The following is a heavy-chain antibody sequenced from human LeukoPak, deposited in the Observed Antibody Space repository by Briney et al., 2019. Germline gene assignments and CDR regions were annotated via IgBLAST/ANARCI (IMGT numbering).Heavy chain of an antibody. V-gene: IGHV1-24*01. CDR2: FDPEDGET. CDR1: GYTLTELS. D-gene: IGHD3-22*01. CDR3: ATVIGGGVYDSTRLGSYYFDY. Sequence: ASVKVSCKVSGYTLTELSMHWVRQAPGKGLEWMGGFDPEDGETIYAQKFQGRVTMTEDTSTDTAYMELSSLRSKDTAVYYCATVIGGGVYDSTRLGSYYFDYWGQGTLVTVSS. J-gene: IGHJ4*02.